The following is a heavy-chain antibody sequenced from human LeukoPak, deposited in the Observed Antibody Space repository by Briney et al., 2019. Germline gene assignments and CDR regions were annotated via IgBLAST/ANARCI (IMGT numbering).Heavy chain of an antibody. V-gene: IGHV4-4*07. D-gene: IGHD3-3*01. Sequence: PSETLSLTCTLSGGSISSYYWSWLRQPAGKGLEWIGRIYTSGSTNYNPSLKSRVTMSVDTSKNQFSLKLSSVTAADTAVYYCASEGYYDFWSGWTGSDAFDIWGQGTMVTVSS. CDR1: GGSISSYY. J-gene: IGHJ3*02. CDR2: IYTSGST. CDR3: ASEGYYDFWSGWTGSDAFDI.